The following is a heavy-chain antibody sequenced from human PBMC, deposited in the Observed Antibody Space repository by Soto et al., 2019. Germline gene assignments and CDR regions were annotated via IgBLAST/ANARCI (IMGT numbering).Heavy chain of an antibody. CDR2: FDPEDGET. Sequence: GASVKVSCKVSGYTLTELSMHWVRQTPGKGLEWMGGFDPEDGETIYAQKYQGRVTMTEDTSTDTANMELSSLRSEDTAVYYWATAAEWSSGGLWGQGTLVTVSS. V-gene: IGHV1-24*01. CDR3: ATAAEWSSGGL. CDR1: GYTLTELS. D-gene: IGHD2-15*01. J-gene: IGHJ4*02.